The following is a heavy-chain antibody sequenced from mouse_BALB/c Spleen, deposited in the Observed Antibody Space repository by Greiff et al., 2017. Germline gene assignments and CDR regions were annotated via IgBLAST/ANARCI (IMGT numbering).Heavy chain of an antibody. Sequence: EVKLVESGGGLVKPGGSLKLSRAASGFTFSSYTMSWVRPTPEKRLEWVATISSGGSYTYYPDSVKGRFTISRDNAKNTLYLQMSSLKSEDTAMYYCTRAGSSPFAYWGQGTLVTVSA. V-gene: IGHV5-6-4*01. J-gene: IGHJ3*01. CDR2: ISSGGSYT. CDR3: TRAGSSPFAY. CDR1: GFTFSSYT. D-gene: IGHD1-1*01.